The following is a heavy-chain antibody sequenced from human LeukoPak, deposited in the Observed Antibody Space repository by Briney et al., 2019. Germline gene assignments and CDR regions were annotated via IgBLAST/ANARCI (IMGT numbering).Heavy chain of an antibody. D-gene: IGHD3-22*01. CDR3: ARGTYYDSTAYYWFDP. Sequence: PSETLSLTCTVSGVSISFYYWSWIRQPAGKGLEWIGRIYTSGSTNYNPSLKSRVNISLDKSKNQFSLQLSSVTAADTAVYYCARGTYYDSTAYYWFDPWGQGTLVTVSS. V-gene: IGHV4-4*07. J-gene: IGHJ5*02. CDR1: GVSISFYY. CDR2: IYTSGST.